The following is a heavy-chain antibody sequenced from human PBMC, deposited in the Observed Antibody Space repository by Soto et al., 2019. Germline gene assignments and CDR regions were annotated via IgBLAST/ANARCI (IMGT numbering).Heavy chain of an antibody. D-gene: IGHD3-3*01. Sequence: QLHLVQSGAVVKKPGASVTVSCSASGYPVTAYYMHWVRQAPGRGLEWMGGINPATGAAKYTQTFQGRVTMTGDTSTSKVFMELSGLTAEDTAVFYCARGGGVGVAGSAAFDMWGQGTLVTVSS. V-gene: IGHV1-2*02. CDR2: INPATGAA. CDR3: ARGGGVGVAGSAAFDM. J-gene: IGHJ3*02. CDR1: GYPVTAYY.